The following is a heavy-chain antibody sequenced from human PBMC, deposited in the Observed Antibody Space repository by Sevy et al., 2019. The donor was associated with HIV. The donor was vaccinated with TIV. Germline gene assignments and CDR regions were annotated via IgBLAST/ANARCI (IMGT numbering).Heavy chain of an antibody. V-gene: IGHV4-39*01. CDR2: SYYSGST. D-gene: IGHD5-18*01. CDR3: ARHRWIQLWLFDY. CDR1: GGSISSSSYY. J-gene: IGHJ4*02. Sequence: SETLSLTCTVSGGSISSSSYYWGWIRQPPGKGLEWIGSSYYSGSTYYNPSLKRRATISDDTTKNQFFLKLSSVTAADAAVYYCARHRWIQLWLFDYWGQGTLVTVSS.